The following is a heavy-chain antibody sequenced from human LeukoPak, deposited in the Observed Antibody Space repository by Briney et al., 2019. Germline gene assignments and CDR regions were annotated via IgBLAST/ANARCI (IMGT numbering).Heavy chain of an antibody. CDR1: GGSISSYY. Sequence: SETLSLTCTVSGGSISSYYWSWIRQPPGKGLEWIGYIYYSGSTNYSPSLKSRVTISVDTSKNQFSLKLSSVTAADTAVYYCARVGGSSWSGYYYYGMDVWGQGTTVTVSS. CDR3: ARVGGSSWSGYYYYGMDV. V-gene: IGHV4-59*01. CDR2: IYYSGST. D-gene: IGHD6-13*01. J-gene: IGHJ6*02.